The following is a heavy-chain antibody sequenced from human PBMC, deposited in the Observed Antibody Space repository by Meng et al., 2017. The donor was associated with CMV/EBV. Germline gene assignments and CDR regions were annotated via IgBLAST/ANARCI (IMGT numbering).Heavy chain of an antibody. CDR2: IYTGDSDT. V-gene: IGHV5-51*01. J-gene: IGHJ5*02. D-gene: IGHD3-10*01. CDR3: ARLRSVVNSGWWFDP. Sequence: GESLKISCKGSGYSFTSYWIGWVRQTPGKGLEWMGIIYTGDSDTRYSPSFQGPVTISADKSISTDYLQWSSLKASDSAMYYCARLRSVVNSGWWFDPWGQGTLVTVSS. CDR1: GYSFTSYW.